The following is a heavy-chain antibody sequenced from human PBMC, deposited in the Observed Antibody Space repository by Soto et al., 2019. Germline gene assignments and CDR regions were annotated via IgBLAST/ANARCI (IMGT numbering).Heavy chain of an antibody. V-gene: IGHV1-18*01. CDR1: GYTFTSYG. Sequence: ASVKVSCKASGYTFTSYGLSWVRQAPGQGLEWMGWISAYNGNTNYAQKLQGRVTMTTDNSKNTLFLQMNSLRSEDTAVYYCAKSLLLYSGSDDDSWGQGTLVTVSS. D-gene: IGHD1-26*01. CDR3: AKSLLLYSGSDDDS. J-gene: IGHJ4*02. CDR2: ISAYNGNT.